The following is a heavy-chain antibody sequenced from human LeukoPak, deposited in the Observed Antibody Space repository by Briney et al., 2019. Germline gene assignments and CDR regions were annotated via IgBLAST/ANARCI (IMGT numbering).Heavy chain of an antibody. V-gene: IGHV4-39*01. CDR3: ASHYGP. D-gene: IGHD3-10*01. Sequence: SETLSLTCNVSGGSISGSSYYWGWIRQPPGKELEWIGSIYYSGSTYYNPSLKSRVTISVDTSKNQFSLKRNSVTATDTAVYYCASHYGPWGQGTLVTVSS. CDR1: GGSISGSSYY. CDR2: IYYSGST. J-gene: IGHJ4*02.